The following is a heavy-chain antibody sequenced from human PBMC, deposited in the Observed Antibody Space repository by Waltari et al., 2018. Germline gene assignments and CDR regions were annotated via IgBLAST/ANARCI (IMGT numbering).Heavy chain of an antibody. CDR1: GGTFGSYA. CDR2: IIPIFGTA. J-gene: IGHJ5*02. V-gene: IGHV1-69*01. Sequence: SGGTFGSYAISWVRQAPGEGLEWMGGIIPIFGTAPNYAQKFQGRLTVTADESTATVYMDLSSLRSDDTAVYYCARRQLGGAFDPWGQGTLVSVSS. CDR3: ARRQLGGAFDP. D-gene: IGHD3-16*01.